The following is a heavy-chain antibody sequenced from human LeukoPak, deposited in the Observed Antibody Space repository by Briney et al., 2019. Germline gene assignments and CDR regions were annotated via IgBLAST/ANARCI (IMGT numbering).Heavy chain of an antibody. J-gene: IGHJ4*02. CDR2: AYYRSNWHI. V-gene: IGHV6-1*01. Sequence: SQTLSLTCAISGDSVSSSSSAWSWIRQSPSRGLEWLGRAYYRSNWHIYYAESVKSRITINPDTSKNEFSLQLNSVTPEDTAVYYCARNLRPDFDYWGQGTLVTVSS. CDR1: GDSVSSSSSA. CDR3: ARNLRPDFDY.